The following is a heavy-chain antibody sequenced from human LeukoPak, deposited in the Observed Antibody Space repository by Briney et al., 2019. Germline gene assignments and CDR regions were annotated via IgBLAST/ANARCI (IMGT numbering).Heavy chain of an antibody. J-gene: IGHJ5*02. Sequence: SETLSLTCTVSGGSIRSYYWSWIRQPAGKGLEWIGRIYTSGSTNYNPSLKSRVTMSVDTSKNQFSLKLSSVTAADTAVYYCARVVHSSSWYGWFDPWGQGTLVTVSS. CDR2: IYTSGST. CDR1: GGSIRSYY. D-gene: IGHD6-13*01. CDR3: ARVVHSSSWYGWFDP. V-gene: IGHV4-4*07.